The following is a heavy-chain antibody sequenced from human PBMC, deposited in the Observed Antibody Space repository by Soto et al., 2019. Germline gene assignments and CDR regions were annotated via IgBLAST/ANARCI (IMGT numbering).Heavy chain of an antibody. CDR3: VRAWDASSYGYFY. CDR1: GLTFSTYN. V-gene: IGHV3-48*02. J-gene: IGHJ4*02. D-gene: IGHD5-18*01. Sequence: EVQVVESGGGLVQPGGSRRLSCAVSGLTFSTYNFNWVRQAPGKGLEWISFINPGTTTRHYADSVKGRFTISRDNAKNSLYLQMNSLTDADTAVYYCVRAWDASSYGYFYWGQGTLVTVSS. CDR2: INPGTTTR.